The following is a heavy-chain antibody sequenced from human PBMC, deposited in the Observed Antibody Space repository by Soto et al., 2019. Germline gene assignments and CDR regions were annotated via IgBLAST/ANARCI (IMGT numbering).Heavy chain of an antibody. V-gene: IGHV1-46*01. D-gene: IGHD1-26*01. Sequence: ASVKVSCKAPRDTFTSYYINWVRQAPGQGLEWMGVINPHGGSTAYAQKFKGRVTLTRDTSASTVYMEVSSLTSEDTAMYYCARSSVGNFCIIIEGNNWCALWVQGTLVTV. CDR2: INPHGGST. J-gene: IGHJ5*02. CDR1: RDTFTSYY. CDR3: ARSSVGNFCIIIEGNNWCAL.